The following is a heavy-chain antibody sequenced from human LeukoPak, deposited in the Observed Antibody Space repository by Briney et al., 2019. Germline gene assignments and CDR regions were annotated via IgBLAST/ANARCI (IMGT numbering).Heavy chain of an antibody. CDR2: ISTDNGNT. J-gene: IGHJ1*01. CDR3: ATRHTGPYYFQH. D-gene: IGHD1-14*01. V-gene: IGHV1-18*01. CDR1: GYIFTRYA. Sequence: APVKVSCKASGYIFTRYAITWVRQAPGQGLEWMGWISTDNGNTDYAQNLQGRVTMTTDTSTNTAYMVLRSLKSDDTAVYYCATRHTGPYYFQHWGQGTLVTVSS.